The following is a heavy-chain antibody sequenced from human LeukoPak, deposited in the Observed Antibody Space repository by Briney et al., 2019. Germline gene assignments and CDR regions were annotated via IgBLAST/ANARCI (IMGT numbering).Heavy chain of an antibody. V-gene: IGHV3-7*01. CDR1: GFTFSSYW. J-gene: IGHJ1*01. CDR2: IKQDGSEK. CDR3: VKDRSYAFEH. Sequence: GGSLRLSCAASGFTFSSYWMSWVRQAPGKGLEWVANIKQDGSEKYYVDSVKGRFAISRDISKNTLYLQMSSLRDDDTAVYYCVKDRSYAFEHWGQGTLVTVSS. D-gene: IGHD3-16*01.